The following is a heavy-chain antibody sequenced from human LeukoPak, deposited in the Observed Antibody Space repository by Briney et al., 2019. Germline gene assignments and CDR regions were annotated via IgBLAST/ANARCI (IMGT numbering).Heavy chain of an antibody. CDR3: ARGGCSSTSCYTDY. D-gene: IGHD2-2*02. CDR1: GFTFSSYW. V-gene: IGHV3-7*01. J-gene: IGHJ4*02. CDR2: MSRDGSEK. Sequence: GGSLRLSCAASGFTFSSYWMSWVRQAPGKGLEWVANMSRDGSEKNYVDSIKGRFTISRDNAANSLYLQMNSLRAEDTAVYYCARGGCSSTSCYTDYWGQGTLVTVSS.